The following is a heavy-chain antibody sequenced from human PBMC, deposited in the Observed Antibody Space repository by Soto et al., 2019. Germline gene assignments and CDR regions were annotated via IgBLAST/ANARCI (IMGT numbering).Heavy chain of an antibody. CDR3: ARSIAAAVDFDY. CDR2: ISAYSGST. J-gene: IGHJ4*02. D-gene: IGHD6-13*01. V-gene: IGHV1-18*01. CDR1: GYTFTSYG. Sequence: GASVKVSCKASGYTFTSYGISWVRQAPGQGLEWMGWISAYSGSTNYAQKLQGRVTMTTDTSTSTAYMELRSLRSDDTAVYYCARSIAAAVDFDYWGQGTLVTVS.